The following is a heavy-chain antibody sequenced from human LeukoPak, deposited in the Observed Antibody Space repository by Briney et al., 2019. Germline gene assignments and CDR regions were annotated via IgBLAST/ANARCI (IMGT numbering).Heavy chain of an antibody. CDR2: FDPVDGET. CDR3: AILLEDYAFSTGSAKDY. Sequence: GASVKVSCKVSGHSLTQLSMHWVRQGTGRGLEWMGGFDPVDGETIHAQKFRGRVTMTEDTSTDTAYMELSSLRSDDTAVYYCAILLEDYAFSTGSAKDYWGQGTLVTVSS. CDR1: GHSLTQLS. D-gene: IGHD3-3*01. J-gene: IGHJ4*02. V-gene: IGHV1-24*01.